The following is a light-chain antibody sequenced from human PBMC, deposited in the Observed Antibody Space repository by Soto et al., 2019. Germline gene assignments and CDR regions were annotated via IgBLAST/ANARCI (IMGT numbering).Light chain of an antibody. J-gene: IGKJ1*01. Sequence: DIVMTQSPLSLPVTPGEPASISCRSSQSLLQSNGYNYLDWYLQKPGQSPQLLIDLGSNRASGVPERFSGSGSGTDFTLKISRVEAEVVGVYYCMQALQTPPWTFGQGTKVEIK. CDR1: QSLLQSNGYNY. CDR2: LGS. V-gene: IGKV2-28*01. CDR3: MQALQTPPWT.